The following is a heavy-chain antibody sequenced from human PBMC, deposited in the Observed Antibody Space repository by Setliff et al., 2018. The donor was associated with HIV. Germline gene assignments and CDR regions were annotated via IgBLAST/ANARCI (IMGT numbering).Heavy chain of an antibody. CDR1: GNSLTAYG. CDR3: ARVPSGAAGLVRAGFYL. J-gene: IGHJ4*01. V-gene: IGHV1-18*03. CDR2: INIDSGHT. Sequence: GASVMVSCKASGNSLTAYGISWGRKATGQGFEWMGWINIDSGHTNFAQKFQDRVTVTTDTSTNTTYMELRGLRSDDMATYYCARVPSGAAGLVRAGFYLWGQGTLVNVSS. D-gene: IGHD6-25*01.